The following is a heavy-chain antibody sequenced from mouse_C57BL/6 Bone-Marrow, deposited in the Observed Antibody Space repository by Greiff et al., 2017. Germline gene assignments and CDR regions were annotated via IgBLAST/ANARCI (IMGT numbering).Heavy chain of an antibody. CDR3: ARFSY. Sequence: QVQLQQSGAELAKPGASVKLSCKASGYTFTSYWMHWVKQRPGQGLEWIGYINPSSGYTKYNQKFKDQATLTADKSSSTAYMQLSSLTYEDSAVYYCARFSYWGQGTTLTVSS. J-gene: IGHJ2*01. CDR2: INPSSGYT. V-gene: IGHV1-7*01. CDR1: GYTFTSYW.